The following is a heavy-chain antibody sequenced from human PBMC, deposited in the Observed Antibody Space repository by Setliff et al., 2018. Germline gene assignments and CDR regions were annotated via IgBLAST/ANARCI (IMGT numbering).Heavy chain of an antibody. CDR3: ARDFYCSSTSCPDAFDI. Sequence: SETLSLTCTVSGDYISSQYWSWIRQPPGKGLEWIGYISNRGSTDYNPSLKSRVTISEDTSRSQFSLKLTSVTTADTAVYYCARDFYCSSTSCPDAFDIWGQGTMVTVSS. CDR2: ISNRGST. J-gene: IGHJ3*02. CDR1: GDYISSQY. V-gene: IGHV4-59*11. D-gene: IGHD2-2*01.